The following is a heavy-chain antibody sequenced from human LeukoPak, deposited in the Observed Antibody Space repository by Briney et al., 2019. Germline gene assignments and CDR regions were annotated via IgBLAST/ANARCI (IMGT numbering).Heavy chain of an antibody. J-gene: IGHJ3*02. V-gene: IGHV3-15*01. CDR3: TWLYSDAFNI. CDR2: IKGKSAGGTT. D-gene: IGHD2-15*01. Sequence: GGSLRLSCAVSGVPFNNAWMSWVRQAPGKGLEWVGRIKGKSAGGTTDHAAPVKGRFTILKDDSENTLYLQMNSLTTEDTAVYYCTWLYSDAFNIWGQGTMVTVSS. CDR1: GVPFNNAW.